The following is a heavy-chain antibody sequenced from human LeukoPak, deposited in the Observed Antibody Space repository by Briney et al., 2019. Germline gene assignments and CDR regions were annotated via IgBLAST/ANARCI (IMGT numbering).Heavy chain of an antibody. CDR1: GYTLTELS. Sequence: ASVKVSCKVSGYTLTELSMHWVRQAPGKGLEWMGGFDPEDGETIYAQKFQGRVTMTEDTSTDTAYMELSSLRSEDTAVYYCATDAQEEHFRDGYNHGAFDIWGQGTMVTVSS. D-gene: IGHD5-24*01. V-gene: IGHV1-24*01. CDR2: FDPEDGET. CDR3: ATDAQEEHFRDGYNHGAFDI. J-gene: IGHJ3*02.